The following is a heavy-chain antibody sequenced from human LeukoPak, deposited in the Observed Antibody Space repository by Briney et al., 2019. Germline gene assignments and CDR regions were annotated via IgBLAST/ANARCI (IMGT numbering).Heavy chain of an antibody. CDR3: ATTYYYDRWGRAFDI. CDR2: IIPIFGTA. V-gene: IGHV1-69*13. D-gene: IGHD3-22*01. CDR1: GGTFSSYA. J-gene: IGHJ3*02. Sequence: ASVKVSCKASGGTFSSYAISWVRQAPGQGLEWMGGIIPIFGTAKYAQKFQGRVTITVDESTSTAYMELSSLKSEDTAVYYCATTYYYDRWGRAFDIWGQGTMVTVSS.